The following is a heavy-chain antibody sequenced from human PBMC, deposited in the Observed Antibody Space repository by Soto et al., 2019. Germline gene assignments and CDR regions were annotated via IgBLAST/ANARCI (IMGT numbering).Heavy chain of an antibody. V-gene: IGHV3-21*01. J-gene: IGHJ4*02. CDR2: ISSSSSYI. CDR3: ASATEGGEPSGDYSRGGNYLDY. CDR1: GFTFSSYS. D-gene: IGHD4-17*01. Sequence: GSLRLSCAASGFTFSSYSMNWVRQAPGKGLEWVSSISSSSSYIYYADSVKGRFTISRDNAKNSLYLQMNGLRAEDTAVYYCASATEGGEPSGDYSRGGNYLDYWGKGTLVTVS.